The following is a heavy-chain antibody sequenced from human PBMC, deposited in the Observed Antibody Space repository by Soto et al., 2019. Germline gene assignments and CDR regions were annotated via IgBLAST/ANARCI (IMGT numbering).Heavy chain of an antibody. V-gene: IGHV4-39*01. D-gene: IGHD3-22*01. J-gene: IGHJ4*02. CDR3: ARHRTPDYYDSNGYYQYYFDY. CDR2: IYYSGST. CDR1: GGSISSGSYY. Sequence: SETLSLTCTVSGGSISSGSYYWGWIRQPPGKGLEWIGSIYYSGSTYYNPSLKSRVTISVDTSKNQFSLKLSSVTAADTAVYYCARHRTPDYYDSNGYYQYYFDYWGQGTLVTVSS.